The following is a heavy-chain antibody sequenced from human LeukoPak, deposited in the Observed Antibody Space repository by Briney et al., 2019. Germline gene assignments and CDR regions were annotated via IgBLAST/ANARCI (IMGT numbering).Heavy chain of an antibody. D-gene: IGHD1-26*01. CDR2: IYSGGST. Sequence: GGSLRLSCAASGFTVSSNYMSWVRQAPGKGLEWVSVIYSGGSTYYADSVKGRFTISRDNSKNTLYLQMNSLRAEDTAVYYCVRDNEWEPWYGMDVWGQGTTVTVSS. CDR1: GFTVSSNY. J-gene: IGHJ6*02. V-gene: IGHV3-66*01. CDR3: VRDNEWEPWYGMDV.